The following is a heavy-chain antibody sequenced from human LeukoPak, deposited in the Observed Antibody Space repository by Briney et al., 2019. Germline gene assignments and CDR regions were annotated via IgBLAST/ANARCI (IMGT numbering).Heavy chain of an antibody. V-gene: IGHV3-23*01. CDR1: GFTFSNYA. CDR3: AGPNWGPADGVDY. J-gene: IGHJ4*02. CDR2: ISGSGVST. Sequence: GGSLRLTCAASGFTFSNYAMSWARQAPGKGLEWVSVISGSGVSTYYADSVKGRFTISSDNSKKTLYLQMNSLRAEDTAVYYCAGPNWGPADGVDYWGQGTLVTVSS. D-gene: IGHD7-27*01.